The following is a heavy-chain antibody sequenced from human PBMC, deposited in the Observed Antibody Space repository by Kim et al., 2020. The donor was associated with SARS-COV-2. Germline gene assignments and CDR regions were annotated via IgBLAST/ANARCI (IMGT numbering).Heavy chain of an antibody. CDR3: ARDSSPVIVLMVYAPLYGMDV. V-gene: IGHV6-1*01. J-gene: IGHJ6*02. Sequence: SQTLSLTCAISGDSVSSNSAAWNWIRQSPSRGLEWLGRTYYRSKWYNDYAVSVKSRITINPDTSKNQFSLQLNSVTPEDTAVYYCARDSSPVIVLMVYAPLYGMDVWGQGTTVTVSS. D-gene: IGHD2-8*01. CDR2: TYYRSKWYN. CDR1: GDSVSSNSAA.